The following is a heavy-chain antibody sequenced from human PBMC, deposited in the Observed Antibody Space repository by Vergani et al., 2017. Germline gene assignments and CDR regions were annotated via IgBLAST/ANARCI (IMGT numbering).Heavy chain of an antibody. V-gene: IGHV1-69*01. D-gene: IGHD4-23*01. Sequence: QVQLVQSGAEVKKPGSSVKVSCKASGGTFSSYAISWVRQAPGQGLEWMGGIIPIFGTANYAQKFQGRVTITADESPSTAYMELSSLRSEDTAVYYCARVNLGPRYYYYMDVWGKGTTVTVSS. CDR1: GGTFSSYA. CDR3: ARVNLGPRYYYYMDV. CDR2: IIPIFGTA. J-gene: IGHJ6*03.